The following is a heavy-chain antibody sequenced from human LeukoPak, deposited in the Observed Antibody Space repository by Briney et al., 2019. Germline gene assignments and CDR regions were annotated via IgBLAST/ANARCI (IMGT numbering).Heavy chain of an antibody. CDR3: ARGEVYYDSSGYKY. CDR1: GGSFSGYY. Sequence: WETLSLTCAVYGGSFSGYYWSWIRQPPGKGLEWIGEINHSGSTNYNPSLKSRVTISVDTSKNQFSLKLSSVTAADTAVYYCARGEVYYDSSGYKYWGQGTLVTVSS. J-gene: IGHJ4*02. CDR2: INHSGST. D-gene: IGHD3-22*01. V-gene: IGHV4-34*01.